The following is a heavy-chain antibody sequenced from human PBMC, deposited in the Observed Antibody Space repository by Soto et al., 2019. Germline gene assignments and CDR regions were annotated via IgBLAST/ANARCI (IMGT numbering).Heavy chain of an antibody. CDR2: IYYSGST. Sequence: SETLSLTCTVSGGSISSYYWSWIRQPPGKGLEWIGYIYYSGSTNYNPSLKSRVTISVDTSKNQFSLKLSSVTAADTAVYYCAREEEAITGTTFDYWGQGTLVTVSS. V-gene: IGHV4-59*01. D-gene: IGHD1-20*01. J-gene: IGHJ4*02. CDR3: AREEEAITGTTFDY. CDR1: GGSISSYY.